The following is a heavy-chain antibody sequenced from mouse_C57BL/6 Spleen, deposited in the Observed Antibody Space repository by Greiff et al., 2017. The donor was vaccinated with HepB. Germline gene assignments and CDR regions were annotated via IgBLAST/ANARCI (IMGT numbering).Heavy chain of an antibody. V-gene: IGHV1-80*01. CDR1: GYAFSSYW. Sequence: VKLQESGAELVKPGASVKISCKASGYAFSSYWMNWVKQRPGKGLEWIGQIYPGDGDTNYNGKFKGKATLTADKSSSTAYMQLSSLTSEDSAVYFCARGRDYGYFDYWGQGTTLTVSS. D-gene: IGHD1-1*01. J-gene: IGHJ2*01. CDR3: ARGRDYGYFDY. CDR2: IYPGDGDT.